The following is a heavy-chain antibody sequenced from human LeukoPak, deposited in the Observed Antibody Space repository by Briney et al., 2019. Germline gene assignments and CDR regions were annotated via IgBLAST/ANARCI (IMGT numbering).Heavy chain of an antibody. D-gene: IGHD2-2*01. CDR3: ARDAQYHLLSKPLDY. CDR2: ISAYNGYT. J-gene: IGHJ4*02. V-gene: IGHV1-18*01. CDR1: GYTFTTFG. Sequence: ASVKVSCTASGYTFTTFGISWVRQAPGQGLEWMGWISAYNGYTHYAQKLQGRVTMTTDTSTSTAYMELRSLRSDDTAVYYCARDAQYHLLSKPLDYWGQGTLVTVSS.